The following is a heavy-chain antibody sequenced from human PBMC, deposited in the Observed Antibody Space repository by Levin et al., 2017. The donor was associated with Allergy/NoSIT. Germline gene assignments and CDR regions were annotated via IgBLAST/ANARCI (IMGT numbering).Heavy chain of an antibody. CDR2: IYLDDSDT. CDR1: ASSFTSYW. D-gene: IGHD1-1*01. Sequence: GGSLRLSCKGSASSFTSYWLGWVRQMPGKGLEWMGIIYLDDSDTRYSPSFQGQVTISADKSISTAYLQWSSLKASDTAIYYCARPTTGNLYYFQYWGQGTLVTVSS. CDR3: ARPTTGNLYYFQY. V-gene: IGHV5-51*01. J-gene: IGHJ4*02.